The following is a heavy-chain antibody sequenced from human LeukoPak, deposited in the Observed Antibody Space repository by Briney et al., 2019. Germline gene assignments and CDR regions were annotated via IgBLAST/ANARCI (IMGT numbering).Heavy chain of an antibody. Sequence: GGSLRLSCAASGFSFRKYFMSWARQAPGKGLEWVATISNDASATTYGDSVWGRVTISRDNAQNSVFLQMHSLRAGDTAVYYCASSFTPYYYDVWAQGILVTVSS. CDR1: GFSFRKYF. J-gene: IGHJ4*02. CDR2: ISNDASAT. D-gene: IGHD2-15*01. CDR3: ASSFTPYYYDV. V-gene: IGHV3-7*01.